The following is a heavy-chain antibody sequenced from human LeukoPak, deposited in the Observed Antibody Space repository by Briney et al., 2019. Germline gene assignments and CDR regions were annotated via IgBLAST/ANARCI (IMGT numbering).Heavy chain of an antibody. CDR3: AKGAEEGVVITAVYYYYMDV. Sequence: GGSLRLSCAASGFTFSSYSMNWVRQAPGKGLEWVSCISSSSSTIYYADSVKGRFTISRDSSKNTLFLQMNGLRAEDTAVYYCAKGAEEGVVITAVYYYYMDVWGKGTTVTISS. V-gene: IGHV3-48*01. CDR1: GFTFSSYS. D-gene: IGHD3-22*01. CDR2: ISSSSSTI. J-gene: IGHJ6*03.